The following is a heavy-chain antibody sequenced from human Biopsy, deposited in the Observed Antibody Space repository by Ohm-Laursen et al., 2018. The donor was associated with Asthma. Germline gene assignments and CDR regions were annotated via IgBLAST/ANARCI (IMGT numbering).Heavy chain of an antibody. D-gene: IGHD4-17*01. J-gene: IGHJ4*02. CDR3: ARSPYAGDYPFNS. V-gene: IGHV1-69*01. CDR1: GDSFSNYA. CDR2: LIPVLGTP. Sequence: SSVKVSCKASGDSFSNYAISWVRQAPGQGLEWMGGLIPVLGTPDHAQRFEGRVTITADESTSTAYMELSSLSSEDTAMYYCARSPYAGDYPFNSWGQGTLLTVSS.